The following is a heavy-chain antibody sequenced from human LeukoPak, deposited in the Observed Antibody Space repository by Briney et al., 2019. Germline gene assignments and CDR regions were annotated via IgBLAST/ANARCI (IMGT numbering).Heavy chain of an antibody. CDR1: GFTFSNAW. CDR3: TGVSRSSWYDH. CDR2: IKSKTDGGTP. Sequence: KAGGSLRLSCAASGFTFSNAWMSWVRQAPGKGLEWVGRIKSKTDGGTPDYAAPVKGRFTISRDDSKNTLYLQMNSLKTEDTAVYYCTGVSRSSWYDHWGQGTLVTVSS. D-gene: IGHD6-13*01. V-gene: IGHV3-15*01. J-gene: IGHJ5*02.